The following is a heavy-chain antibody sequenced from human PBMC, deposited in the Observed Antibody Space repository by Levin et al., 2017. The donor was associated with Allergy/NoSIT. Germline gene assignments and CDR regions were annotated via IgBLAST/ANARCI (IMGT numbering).Heavy chain of an antibody. CDR2: INPNSGGT. J-gene: IGHJ4*02. CDR3: ARAYYGSGSYYDY. CDR1: GYTFTGYY. D-gene: IGHD3-10*01. V-gene: IGHV1-2*04. Sequence: AASVKVSCKASGYTFTGYYMHWVRQAPGQGLEWMGWINPNSGGTNYAQKFQGWVTMTRDTSISTAYMELSRLRSDDTAVYYCARAYYGSGSYYDYWGQGTLVTVSS.